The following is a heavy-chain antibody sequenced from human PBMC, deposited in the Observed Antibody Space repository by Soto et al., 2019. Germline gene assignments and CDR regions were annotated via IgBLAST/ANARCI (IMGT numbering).Heavy chain of an antibody. Sequence: TLSLTCTVSGASIRSTDYYWIWIRQAPGKGLEWIGYVYYTGSTYYSPSLMSRLTISVDTSKNQFSLKLTSVTAAETAVYYCVRTAREGAVAPHWFDRWGQGTQVTVSS. CDR2: VYYTGST. D-gene: IGHD2-21*02. J-gene: IGHJ5*02. CDR1: GASIRSTDYY. V-gene: IGHV4-30-4*01. CDR3: VRTAREGAVAPHWFDR.